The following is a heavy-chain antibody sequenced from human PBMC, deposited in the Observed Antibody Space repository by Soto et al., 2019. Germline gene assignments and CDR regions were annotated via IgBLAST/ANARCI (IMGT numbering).Heavy chain of an antibody. D-gene: IGHD5-12*01. CDR1: GYSISSGYY. J-gene: IGHJ4*02. CDR3: ARGSVVATIYFDY. CDR2: IYHSGST. V-gene: IGHV4-38-2*01. Sequence: SETLSLTCAVSGYSISSGYYWGWIRQPPGKGLEWIGSIYHSGSTYYNPSLKSRVTISVDASKNQFSLKLSSVTAADTAVYYCARGSVVATIYFDYWGQGTLVTVSS.